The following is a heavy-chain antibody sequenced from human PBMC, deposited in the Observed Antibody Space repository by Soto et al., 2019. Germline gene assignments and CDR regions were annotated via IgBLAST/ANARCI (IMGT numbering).Heavy chain of an antibody. D-gene: IGHD1-1*01. CDR3: AKGDRNPPYYYMDV. CDR1: GFTFSSYA. Sequence: GGSLRLSCAASGFTFSSYAMSWVRQAPGKGLEWVSAISGSGGSTYYADSVKGRFTISRDNSKNTLYLRMNSLRAEDTAVYYCAKGDRNPPYYYMDVWGKGTTVTVSS. CDR2: ISGSGGST. V-gene: IGHV3-23*01. J-gene: IGHJ6*03.